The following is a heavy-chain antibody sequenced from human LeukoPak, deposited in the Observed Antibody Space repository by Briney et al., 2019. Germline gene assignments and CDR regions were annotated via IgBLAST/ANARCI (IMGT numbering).Heavy chain of an antibody. CDR3: ARGGYDYVWGSYRYTNYYMDV. Sequence: SETLSLTCAVYGGSFSGYYWSWIRQPPGKGLEWIGYIYYSGSTNYNPSLKSRVTISVDTSKNQFSLKLSSVTAADTAVYYCARGGYDYVWGSYRYTNYYMDVWGKGTTVTISS. V-gene: IGHV4-59*01. D-gene: IGHD3-16*02. CDR2: IYYSGST. J-gene: IGHJ6*03. CDR1: GGSFSGYY.